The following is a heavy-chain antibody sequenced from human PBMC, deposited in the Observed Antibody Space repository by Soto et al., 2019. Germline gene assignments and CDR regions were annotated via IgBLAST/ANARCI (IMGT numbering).Heavy chain of an antibody. CDR2: VYSSGNT. D-gene: IGHD6-19*01. CDR3: ATTRGIAVGGSFDY. J-gene: IGHJ4*02. CDR1: GGSITYYY. Sequence: SETLSLTCTVSGGSITYYYWSWLRQPAGKGLEWIGRVYSSGNTNYNPSLKSRFTMSVDTPNNQFSLKLRSVTAADTAVYYCATTRGIAVGGSFDYWGQGIQVTVSS. V-gene: IGHV4-4*07.